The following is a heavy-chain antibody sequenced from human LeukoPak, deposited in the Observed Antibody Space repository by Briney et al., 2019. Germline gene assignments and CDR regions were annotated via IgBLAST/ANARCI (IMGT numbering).Heavy chain of an antibody. Sequence: GGSLRLSCAASGFTFSSYAMHWVRQAPGKGLEWVSSISSSSSYIYYADSVKGRFTSSRDNAKNSLYLQMNSLRAEDTAVHYCARPRPFDYWGQGTLVTVSS. CDR2: ISSSSSYI. V-gene: IGHV3-21*01. CDR1: GFTFSSYA. CDR3: ARPRPFDY. D-gene: IGHD6-6*01. J-gene: IGHJ4*02.